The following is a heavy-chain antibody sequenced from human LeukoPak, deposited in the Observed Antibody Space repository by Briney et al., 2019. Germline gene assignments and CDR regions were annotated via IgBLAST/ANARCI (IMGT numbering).Heavy chain of an antibody. V-gene: IGHV3-7*01. CDR2: IKQDGSEK. D-gene: IGHD2-2*01. CDR3: ARVGCTTTSCLAN. CDR1: GLTFSSYW. J-gene: IGHJ4*02. Sequence: PGGSLRLSRAISGLTFSSYWMTWVRQAPGKGLELVANIKQDGSEKYYVDSVKGRFTISRDNAKNSLYLQMSSLRVEDTAVYYCARVGCTTTSCLANWGQGTLVTVSS.